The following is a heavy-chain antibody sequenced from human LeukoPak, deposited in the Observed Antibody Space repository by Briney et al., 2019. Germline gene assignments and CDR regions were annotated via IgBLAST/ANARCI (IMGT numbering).Heavy chain of an antibody. CDR3: ARSSDDAFDI. D-gene: IGHD6-6*01. Sequence: GGSLRLSCAPSGFTFSSYAMHWVRQAPGKGLEWVAVISYDGSNKYYADSMKGRFTISRDNSKNTLYLQMNSLRAEDTAVYYCARSSDDAFDIWGQGTMVTVSS. CDR1: GFTFSSYA. V-gene: IGHV3-30*04. CDR2: ISYDGSNK. J-gene: IGHJ3*02.